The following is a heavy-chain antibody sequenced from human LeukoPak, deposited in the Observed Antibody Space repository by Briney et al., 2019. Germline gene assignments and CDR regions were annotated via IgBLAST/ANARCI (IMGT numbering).Heavy chain of an antibody. J-gene: IGHJ5*02. CDR3: ARKGVAAARHNWFDP. CDR1: GGSFSGYY. CDR2: INHSGST. V-gene: IGHV4-34*01. Sequence: SETLSLTCAVYGGSFSGYYWSWIRQPPGKGLEWIGEINHSGSTNYNPSLKSRVTISVDTSKNQFSLKLSTVTAADTAVYYCARKGVAAARHNWFDPWGQGTLVTVSS. D-gene: IGHD6-13*01.